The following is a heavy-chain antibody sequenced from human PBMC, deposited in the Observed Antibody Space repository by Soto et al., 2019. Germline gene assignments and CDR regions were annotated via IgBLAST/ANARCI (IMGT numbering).Heavy chain of an antibody. J-gene: IGHJ4*02. V-gene: IGHV3-30*18. D-gene: IGHD3-22*01. Sequence: GGSLRLSCAASGFTFSSYGMHWVRQAPGKGLEWVAVISYDGSNKYYADSVKGRFTISRDNSKNTLYLQMNSLRAEDTAVYYCAKAYYYDSSGPLYFDYWGQGTLVTVSS. CDR2: ISYDGSNK. CDR1: GFTFSSYG. CDR3: AKAYYYDSSGPLYFDY.